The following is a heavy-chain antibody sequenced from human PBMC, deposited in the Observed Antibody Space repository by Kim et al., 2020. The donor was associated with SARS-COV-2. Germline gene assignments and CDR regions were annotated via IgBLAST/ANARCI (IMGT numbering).Heavy chain of an antibody. CDR2: IYPGDSDT. V-gene: IGHV5-51*01. Sequence: GESLKISCKGSGYSFTSYWIGWVRQMPGKGLEWMGIIYPGDSDTRYSPSFQGQVTISADKSISTAYLQWSSLKASDTAMYYCARNLWVRAAGSPYYFDYWGQGTLVTVSS. J-gene: IGHJ4*02. CDR3: ARNLWVRAAGSPYYFDY. CDR1: GYSFTSYW. D-gene: IGHD6-13*01.